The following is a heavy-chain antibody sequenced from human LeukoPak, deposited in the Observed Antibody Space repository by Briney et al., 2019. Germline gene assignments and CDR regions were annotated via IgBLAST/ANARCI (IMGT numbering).Heavy chain of an antibody. V-gene: IGHV4-59*02. Sequence: SETLSLTCSVSGDSVRSSYWNWIRQPPGKGLEWIGYVSSDGTINYTPSLRSRLIMSVDTAKNDISLNLTSVTAADTAVYYCARGQRAYCSSTSCPYYYYYYYMDVWGKGTTVTVSS. D-gene: IGHD2-2*01. CDR2: VSSDGTI. CDR3: ARGQRAYCSSTSCPYYYYYYYMDV. J-gene: IGHJ6*03. CDR1: GDSVRSSY.